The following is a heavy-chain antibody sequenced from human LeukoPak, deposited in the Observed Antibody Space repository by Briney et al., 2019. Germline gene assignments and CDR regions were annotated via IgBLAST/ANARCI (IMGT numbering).Heavy chain of an antibody. J-gene: IGHJ5*02. D-gene: IGHD5-12*01. CDR2: ISSASTTI. Sequence: GGSLRLSCVVSGFPFIDYYMNWIRQAPGKGLEWIAYISSASTTIQYAGSVKGRFTISRDNDQNSMSLQMPTLRAEDTAVYYCAGSYSGYDWSASWGQGTLVTVSS. V-gene: IGHV3-11*01. CDR1: GFPFIDYY. CDR3: AGSYSGYDWSAS.